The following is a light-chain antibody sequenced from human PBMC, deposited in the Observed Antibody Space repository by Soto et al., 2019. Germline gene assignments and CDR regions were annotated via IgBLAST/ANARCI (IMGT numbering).Light chain of an antibody. CDR2: EVS. J-gene: IGLJ1*01. Sequence: QSALTQPASVXASPGQSITISCTGTSSDVGSYTYVSWYQQRPGKAPQLIIYEVSNRPSGVSNRFSGSKSGNTASLTISGLKVEDEADYYCSSYTSSSTPYVFGTGTKVTVL. V-gene: IGLV2-14*01. CDR3: SSYTSSSTPYV. CDR1: SSDVGSYTY.